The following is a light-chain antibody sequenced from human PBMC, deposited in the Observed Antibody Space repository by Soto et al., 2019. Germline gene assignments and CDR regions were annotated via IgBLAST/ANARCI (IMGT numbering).Light chain of an antibody. CDR2: GAS. J-gene: IGKJ5*01. V-gene: IGKV3-15*01. CDR3: QQVNSYPLT. Sequence: EIVMTQSPATLSVSPGERATLSCRASQSVSSNLAWYQQKPGQAPRLLIYGASTRATGIPARFSGSGSGTEFTLTISSLQPEDFATYYCQQVNSYPLTFGQGTRLEIK. CDR1: QSVSSN.